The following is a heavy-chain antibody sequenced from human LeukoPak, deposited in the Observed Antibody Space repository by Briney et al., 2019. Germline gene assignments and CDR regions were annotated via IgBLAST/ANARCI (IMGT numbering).Heavy chain of an antibody. CDR1: GYTFTGYY. CDR3: AREREYYDSSGYYSFDY. V-gene: IGHV1-2*02. D-gene: IGHD3-22*01. J-gene: IGHJ4*02. Sequence: ASVKVSCKASGYTFTGYYMHWVRQAPGQRLEWMGWINPNSGGTNYAQKFQGRVTMTRDTSISTAYMELSRLRSDDTAVYYCAREREYYDSSGYYSFDYWGQGTLVTVSS. CDR2: INPNSGGT.